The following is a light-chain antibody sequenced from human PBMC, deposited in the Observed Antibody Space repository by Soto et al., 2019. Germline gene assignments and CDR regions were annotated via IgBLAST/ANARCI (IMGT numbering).Light chain of an antibody. CDR2: GAY. J-gene: IGKJ3*01. CDR3: QQSGNSPHT. Sequence: EIVLTQSPATLSLSPGERATLSCRASQSVSNNYFAWYQRKPGQAPRLLIYGAYTRATGIPANFGGIASGTAFTITSGRLDLDDFAVYSCQQSGNSPHTFGPGTKVDIK. CDR1: QSVSNNY. V-gene: IGKV3-20*01.